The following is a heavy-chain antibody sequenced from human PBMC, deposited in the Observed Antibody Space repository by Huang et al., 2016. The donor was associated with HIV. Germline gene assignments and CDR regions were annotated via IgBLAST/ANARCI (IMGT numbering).Heavy chain of an antibody. J-gene: IGHJ6*03. CDR2: ISVYNGNT. D-gene: IGHD5-18*01. CDR1: GYTFSSFG. Sequence: QVQLVPSGAEVKKPGASVKVSCKASGYTFSSFGISWVRQAPGQGLEWVGWISVYNGNTKFAQKFQGRLTMTTDTSTSTAYMELRSLRSDDTAVYYCARGGGIQLWLLGYYYMDVWGNGTTVTVSS. V-gene: IGHV1-18*01. CDR3: ARGGGIQLWLLGYYYMDV.